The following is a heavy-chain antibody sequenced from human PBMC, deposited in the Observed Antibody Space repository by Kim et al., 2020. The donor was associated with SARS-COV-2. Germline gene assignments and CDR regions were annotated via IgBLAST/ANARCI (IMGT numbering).Heavy chain of an antibody. J-gene: IGHJ6*02. CDR2: ISRSSSTI. D-gene: IGHD3-10*01. V-gene: IGHV3-48*02. CDR3: ARESRITMVRGVIITGYGMDV. CDR1: GFTFSTYS. Sequence: GGSLRLSCAASGFTFSTYSMNWVRQAPGKGLEWVSYISRSSSTIYYADSVKGRFTISRDNAKNSLYLQMNSLRDEDTAVYYCARESRITMVRGVIITGYGMDVWGQGTTVTVSS.